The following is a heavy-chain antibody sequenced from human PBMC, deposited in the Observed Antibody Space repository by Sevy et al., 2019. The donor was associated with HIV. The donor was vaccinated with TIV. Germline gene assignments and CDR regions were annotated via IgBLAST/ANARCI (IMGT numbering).Heavy chain of an antibody. CDR3: TTDRYRIAVIDY. CDR1: TFTFSNAW. CDR2: IKTKTDGGTT. D-gene: IGHD6-19*01. V-gene: IGHV3-15*07. J-gene: IGHJ4*02. Sequence: GGSLRLSCAASTFTFSNAWMNWVRQAPGKGLEWVGRIKTKTDGGTTDYAAPVEGRFTISRDDSKNTLYLQMNSLKTEDTAVYYCTTDRYRIAVIDYWGQGTLVTVSS.